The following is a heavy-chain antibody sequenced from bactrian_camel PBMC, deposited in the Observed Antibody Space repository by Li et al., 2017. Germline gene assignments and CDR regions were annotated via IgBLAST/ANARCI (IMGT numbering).Heavy chain of an antibody. D-gene: IGHD1*01. V-gene: IGHV3S1*01. Sequence: HVQLVESGGGSVQTGGSLRLSCAASEAAYSDSCMGWFRQTQGTGRGLVDLKERDLIAAIYTYDDSTFCADSVKGRFSISRDIASRTLYLQMSNLKPEDTALYYCASKVGMCGPNWSKLRFDSRGPGTQVTVS. CDR3: ASKVGMCGPNWSKLRFDS. CDR2: IYTYDDST. CDR1: EAAYSDSC. J-gene: IGHJ4*01.